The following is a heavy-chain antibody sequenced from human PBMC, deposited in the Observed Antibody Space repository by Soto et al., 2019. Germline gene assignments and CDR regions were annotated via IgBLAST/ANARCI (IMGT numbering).Heavy chain of an antibody. Sequence: QVQLVQSGAEVKKPGSSVKVSCKASGGTFSSYAISWVRQAPGQGLEWMGGIIPIFGTANYAQKFQGRVTITADESTSTAYMELSSLRSEDTAVYYCARGGVTMVRVVTHRYGMDVWGQGTTVTVSS. V-gene: IGHV1-69*12. CDR2: IIPIFGTA. CDR1: GGTFSSYA. CDR3: ARGGVTMVRVVTHRYGMDV. D-gene: IGHD3-10*01. J-gene: IGHJ6*02.